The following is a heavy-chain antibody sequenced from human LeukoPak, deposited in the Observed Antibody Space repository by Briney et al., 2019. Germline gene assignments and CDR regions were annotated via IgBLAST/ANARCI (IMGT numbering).Heavy chain of an antibody. CDR2: IYPGDSDT. CDR1: GYSFTSYW. J-gene: IGHJ4*02. Sequence: GESLKISCKGSGYSFTSYWIGWVRQMPGKGLEWMGIIYPGDSDTRCSPSFQGQVTISADKSISTAYLQWSSLKASDTAMYYCARLAYCGGDCYWGPMDYWGQGTLVTVSS. D-gene: IGHD2-21*02. V-gene: IGHV5-51*01. CDR3: ARLAYCGGDCYWGPMDY.